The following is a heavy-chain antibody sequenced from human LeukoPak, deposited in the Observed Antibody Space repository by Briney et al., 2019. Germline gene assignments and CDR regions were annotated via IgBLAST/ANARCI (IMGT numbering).Heavy chain of an antibody. J-gene: IGHJ4*02. CDR1: GYTFTSYG. CDR3: ARDRGFWSGYYATGY. D-gene: IGHD3-3*01. CDR2: ISAYNGNT. Sequence: ASVKVSCKASGYTFTSYGISWVRQAPGQGLEWMGRISAYNGNTNYAQKLQGRVTMTTDTSTSTAYMELRSLRSDDTAVYYCARDRGFWSGYYATGYWGQGTLVTVSS. V-gene: IGHV1-18*01.